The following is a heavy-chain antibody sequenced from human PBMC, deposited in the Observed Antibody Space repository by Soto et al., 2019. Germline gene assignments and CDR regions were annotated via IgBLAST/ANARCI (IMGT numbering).Heavy chain of an antibody. Sequence: GGYLRLSCAASGFTGSSNYLSWVRQAPGKGLRWVSVIYSGGSTYYADSVKGRSTISRHNSKNSLYLQMNSLRAEDTAVYYCARETPDYYVSGSYHPYDAFSIWGQGTMVTGSS. D-gene: IGHD3-10*01. CDR2: IYSGGST. CDR3: ARETPDYYVSGSYHPYDAFSI. V-gene: IGHV3-53*01. CDR1: GFTGSSNY. J-gene: IGHJ3*02.